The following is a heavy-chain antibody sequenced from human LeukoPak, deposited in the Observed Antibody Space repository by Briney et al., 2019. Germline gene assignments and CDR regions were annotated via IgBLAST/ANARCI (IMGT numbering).Heavy chain of an antibody. CDR2: ININGRDT. CDR3: ARDRSPTNGGFDY. Sequence: GGSLRLSCAASGFTFSVYWLHCVRQAPRKGVVCVSRININGRDTTYADSVKGRFSISRDNAKRTLYLQMNSARVEATAVYFCARDRSPTNGGFDYWGQGTLVTVSS. V-gene: IGHV3-74*01. J-gene: IGHJ4*02. D-gene: IGHD7-27*01. CDR1: GFTFSVYW.